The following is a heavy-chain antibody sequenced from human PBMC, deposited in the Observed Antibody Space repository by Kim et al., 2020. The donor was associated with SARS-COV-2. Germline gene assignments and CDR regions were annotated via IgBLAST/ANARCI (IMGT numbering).Heavy chain of an antibody. Sequence: ASVKVSCKASGYTFTSYGISWVRQAPGQGLEWMGWISAYNGNTNYAQKLQGRVTMTTDTSTSTAYMELRSLRSDDTAVYYCARDQPIAARPFFLHMVRTDGESVRAHYYYYYGMDVWGQGTTVTVSS. D-gene: IGHD6-6*01. V-gene: IGHV1-18*04. CDR1: GYTFTSYG. CDR2: ISAYNGNT. J-gene: IGHJ6*02. CDR3: ARDQPIAARPFFLHMVRTDGESVRAHYYYYYGMDV.